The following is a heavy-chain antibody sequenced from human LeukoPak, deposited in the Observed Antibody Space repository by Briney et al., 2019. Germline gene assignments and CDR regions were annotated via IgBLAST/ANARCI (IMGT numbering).Heavy chain of an antibody. V-gene: IGHV3-48*03. CDR1: GFTFSNYE. CDR2: ISRGGRTV. J-gene: IGHJ4*02. D-gene: IGHD4-23*01. CDR3: VRRVGLGGFDY. Sequence: GGSLRLSCAASGFTFSNYEMNWVRQAPGKGLDWVAYISRGGRTVDYADSVKGRFTISRDNAKNSLYLQMNSLRAEDTAVYYCVRRVGLGGFDYWGQGTLVTVSS.